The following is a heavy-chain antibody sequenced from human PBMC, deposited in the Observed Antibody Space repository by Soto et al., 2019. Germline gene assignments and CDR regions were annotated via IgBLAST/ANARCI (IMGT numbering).Heavy chain of an antibody. CDR3: ATRGPYVRNAFDI. CDR1: GYSFTNYW. V-gene: IGHV5-51*01. Sequence: PGESLKISCKGSGYSFTNYWIGWVRQMPGKGLEWMGIIYPGDSDTRYSPSFQGQVTISADNSISTAYLQWSSLKASDTAMYYCATRGPYVRNAFDIWGQGTMVTVSS. D-gene: IGHD3-10*02. CDR2: IYPGDSDT. J-gene: IGHJ3*02.